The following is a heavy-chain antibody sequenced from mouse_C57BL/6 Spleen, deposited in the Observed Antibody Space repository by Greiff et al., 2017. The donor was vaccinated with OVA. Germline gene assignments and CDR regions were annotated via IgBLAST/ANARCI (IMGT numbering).Heavy chain of an antibody. CDR1: GYTFTSYW. V-gene: IGHV1-64*01. CDR3: ARWGGNYSFDY. CDR2: IHPNSGST. D-gene: IGHD2-1*01. Sequence: VQLQESGAELVKPGASVKLSCKASGYTFTSYWMHWVKQRPGQGLEWIGMIHPNSGSTNYNEKFKSKATLTVDKSSSTAYMQLSSLTSEDSAVYYCARWGGNYSFDYWGQGTTLTVSS. J-gene: IGHJ2*01.